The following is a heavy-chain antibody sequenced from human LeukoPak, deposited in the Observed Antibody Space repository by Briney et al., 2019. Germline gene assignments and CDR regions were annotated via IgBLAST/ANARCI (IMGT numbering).Heavy chain of an antibody. CDR2: VSWNSGSI. V-gene: IGHV3-9*01. D-gene: IGHD3-22*01. CDR1: GFTFDDYA. CDR3: AKGDDSSGYSSPTD. J-gene: IGHJ4*02. Sequence: GRSLGLSCAASGFTFDDYAMHCVRDAPGKGLERVSSVSWNSGSIGYPDSVKGRFTISRDNAKNSLYLQMNSLRVEDTALYYCAKGDDSSGYSSPTDWGQGTLVTVSS.